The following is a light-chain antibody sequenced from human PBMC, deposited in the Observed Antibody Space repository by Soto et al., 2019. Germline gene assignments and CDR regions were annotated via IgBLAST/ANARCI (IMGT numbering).Light chain of an antibody. V-gene: IGLV2-14*01. CDR1: SSDVGGYNY. CDR3: SSHAGIINVV. Sequence: QSALTQPASVSGSPGQSITISCTGTSSDVGGYNYVSWYQQYPGKAPKLMIYEVSNRPSGVSDRFSGSKSGNTASLTISGLQAEDEGDYYCSSHAGIINVVFGGGTKLTVL. J-gene: IGLJ3*02. CDR2: EVS.